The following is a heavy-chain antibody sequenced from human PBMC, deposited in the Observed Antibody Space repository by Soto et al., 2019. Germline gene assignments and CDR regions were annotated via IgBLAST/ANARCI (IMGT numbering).Heavy chain of an antibody. V-gene: IGHV3-21*01. CDR1: GFICSSNS. Sequence: EVQLVESGGGLVKPGGSLRLSCAASGFICSSNSMNWVRQAPGKGLEWVSSISRSSNYIYEADSVKGRFTVSRDNAKNPLYLQMNSLRDEDTALYYCARSLAEVGSHDDWFDSWGPGTLVTVSS. CDR2: ISRSSNYI. D-gene: IGHD6-6*01. CDR3: ARSLAEVGSHDDWFDS. J-gene: IGHJ5*01.